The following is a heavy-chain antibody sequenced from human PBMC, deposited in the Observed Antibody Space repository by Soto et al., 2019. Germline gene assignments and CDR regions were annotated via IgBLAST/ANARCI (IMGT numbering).Heavy chain of an antibody. CDR3: AKSEDQRGFFDVWFDP. D-gene: IGHD6-25*01. V-gene: IGHV3-23*01. Sequence: EVQLLESGGGLVQPGGSLRLSCAASGFTFSSYAMSWVRQAPGKGLEWVSAISGSGGSTYYADSVKGRFTISRDNSKNTLYLQMNSLRAEDTAVYYCAKSEDQRGFFDVWFDPWGQGTLVTVSS. J-gene: IGHJ5*02. CDR2: ISGSGGST. CDR1: GFTFSSYA.